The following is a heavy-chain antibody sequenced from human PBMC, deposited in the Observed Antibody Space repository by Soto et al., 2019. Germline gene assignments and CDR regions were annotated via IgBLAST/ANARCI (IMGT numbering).Heavy chain of an antibody. D-gene: IGHD5-18*01. J-gene: IGHJ4*02. CDR1: GGSISSGGYS. CDR3: ARGYRIVDY. CDR2: IYHSGST. V-gene: IGHV4-30-2*01. Sequence: PSETLSLTCAVSGGSISSGGYSWSWIRQPPGKGLEWIGYIYHSGSTYYNPSLKSRVTISVDRSKNQFSLKLSSVTAADTAVYYCARGYRIVDYWGQGTPVTVSS.